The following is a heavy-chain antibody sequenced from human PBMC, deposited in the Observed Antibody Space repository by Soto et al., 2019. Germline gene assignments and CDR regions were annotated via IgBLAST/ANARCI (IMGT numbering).Heavy chain of an antibody. CDR3: ARGFLTVTPATPKNWFDP. V-gene: IGHV4-59*12. CDR2: IYHSGST. D-gene: IGHD4-17*01. CDR1: GGSISSYY. Sequence: PSETLSLTCTVSGGSISSYYWSWIRQPPGKGLEWIGYIYHSGSTNYNPSLKSRVTISVDTSKNQFSLKLSSVTAADAAVYYCARGFLTVTPATPKNWFDPWGQGTLVTVSS. J-gene: IGHJ5*02.